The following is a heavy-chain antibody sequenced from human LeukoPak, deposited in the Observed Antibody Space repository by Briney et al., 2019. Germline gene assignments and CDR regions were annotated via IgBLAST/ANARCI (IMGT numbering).Heavy chain of an antibody. CDR1: GFTFSSYA. CDR2: ISYDGSNK. Sequence: QSGGSLRLSCAASGFTFSSYAMHWVRQAPGKGLEWVAVISYDGSNKYYADSVKGRFTISRDNSKNTLYLQMNSLRAEDTAVYYCARVIVGATRPLLQSLDYWGQGTLVTVSS. D-gene: IGHD1-26*01. CDR3: ARVIVGATRPLLQSLDY. V-gene: IGHV3-30-3*01. J-gene: IGHJ4*02.